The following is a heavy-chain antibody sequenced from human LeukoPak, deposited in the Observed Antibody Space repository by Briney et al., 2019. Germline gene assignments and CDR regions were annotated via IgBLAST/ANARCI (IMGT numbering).Heavy chain of an antibody. D-gene: IGHD2-15*01. J-gene: IGHJ2*01. CDR1: GGSISSYY. CDR3: ARSSGGFDL. Sequence: SETLSLTCTVSGGSISSYYWSWIRQPPGKGLEWIGYIYYSGSTNYNPSLKSRVTISVDTSKNQFSLKLSSVTAADTAVYYCARSSGGFDLWGRGTLVTVSS. CDR2: IYYSGST. V-gene: IGHV4-59*08.